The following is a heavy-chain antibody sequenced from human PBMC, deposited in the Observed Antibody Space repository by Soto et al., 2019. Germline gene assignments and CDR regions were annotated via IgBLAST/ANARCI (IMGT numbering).Heavy chain of an antibody. CDR3: AHRRGFCSGNSCYSIWFEP. Sequence: QITLKESGPTLVKPTQTLTLTCTFSGFSLSTSGVGVGWIRQPPGKALEWLAHIYWDADKRYSPSLKSRLTITKENSKSPVDLTMTQMDPVDTATYYCAHRRGFCSGNSCYSIWFEPCGQGTLVNVSS. CDR2: IYWDADK. D-gene: IGHD2-15*01. J-gene: IGHJ5*02. CDR1: GFSLSTSGVG. V-gene: IGHV2-5*02.